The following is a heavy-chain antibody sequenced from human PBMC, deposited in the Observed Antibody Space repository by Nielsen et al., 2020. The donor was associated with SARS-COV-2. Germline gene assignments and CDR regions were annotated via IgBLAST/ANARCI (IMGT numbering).Heavy chain of an antibody. CDR2: IIPILGIA. D-gene: IGHD3-16*02. CDR3: ARIVPRGSDV. J-gene: IGHJ6*02. Sequence: SVKVSCKASVGTFSSYAISWVRQAPGQGLEWMGRIIPILGIANYAQKFQGRVTITADKSTSTAYMELSSLRSEDTAVYYCARIVPRGSDVWGQGTTVTVSS. CDR1: VGTFSSYA. V-gene: IGHV1-69*04.